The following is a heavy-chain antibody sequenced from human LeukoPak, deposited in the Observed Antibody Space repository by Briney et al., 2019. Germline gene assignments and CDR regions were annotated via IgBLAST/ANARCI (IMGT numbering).Heavy chain of an antibody. V-gene: IGHV3-23*01. CDR3: AKGHSGYYFDY. D-gene: IGHD5-12*01. J-gene: IGHJ4*02. CDR2: ISGSGGST. Sequence: GGSLRLSCAASGSTFSSYAMSWVRQAPGKGLEWVSAISGSGGSTYYADSGKGRVTISRDNSKHTLYLQTNSRRDEDTAVYYCAKGHSGYYFDYWGQGTLVTVSS. CDR1: GSTFSSYA.